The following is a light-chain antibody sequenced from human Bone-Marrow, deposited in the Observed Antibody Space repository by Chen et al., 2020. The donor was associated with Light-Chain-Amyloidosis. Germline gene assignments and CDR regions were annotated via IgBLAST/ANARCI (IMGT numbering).Light chain of an antibody. Sequence: IGLTQSPGTLSLSPGERATLSCRTSQSISASYLAWYQHKPGQAPRLLMYDASTRATGIPDRFSGSGSGTDFTLSISRLEPEDFAVYYCQHCGHSPKTFGQGTKVEIK. J-gene: IGKJ1*01. CDR3: QHCGHSPKT. V-gene: IGKV3-20*01. CDR1: QSISASY. CDR2: DAS.